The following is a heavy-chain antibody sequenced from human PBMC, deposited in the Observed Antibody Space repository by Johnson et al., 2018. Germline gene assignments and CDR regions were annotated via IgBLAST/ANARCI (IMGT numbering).Heavy chain of an antibody. J-gene: IGHJ3*02. Sequence: VQLVESGGGLVKPGGSLRLSCAASGFTFTNAWMNWVRPAPGKGLEWVGRIKSKTDGGTTDYAAPVKGRFTISRDDSKDTLYLQMNSLKIEDAAVYYCTLRGGKHAFDIWGQGTVVTVSS. D-gene: IGHD3-16*01. CDR2: IKSKTDGGTT. CDR3: TLRGGKHAFDI. CDR1: GFTFTNAW. V-gene: IGHV3-15*07.